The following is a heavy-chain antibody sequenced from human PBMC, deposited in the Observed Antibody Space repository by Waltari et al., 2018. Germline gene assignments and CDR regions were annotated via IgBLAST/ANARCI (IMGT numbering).Heavy chain of an antibody. CDR3: ARDRGYRPDTFDL. V-gene: IGHV1-18*01. D-gene: IGHD5-18*01. J-gene: IGHJ3*01. Sequence: QVQLAQSGFEVKKPGASVKVPCKASGYSFTNSGFSWVRQAPGQGLEWMAWINTKGDYTVYAQRFQGRLTLTTDTSTTTAYMDLRSLRSDDTAVYYCARDRGYRPDTFDLWGQGTMVTVSS. CDR1: GYSFTNSG. CDR2: INTKGDYT.